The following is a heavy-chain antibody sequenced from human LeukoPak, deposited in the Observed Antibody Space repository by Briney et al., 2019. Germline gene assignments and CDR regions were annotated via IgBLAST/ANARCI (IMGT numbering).Heavy chain of an antibody. CDR2: IIPIFGTA. CDR3: ASLLVVVEEDYFDY. D-gene: IGHD2-21*01. Sequence: GASVKVSCKASGGTFSSYAISWVRQAPGQGLEWMGGIIPIFGTANYAQKFQGRVTITADKSTSTAYMELSSLRSEDTAVYYCASLLVVVEEDYFDYWGQGTLVTVSS. V-gene: IGHV1-69*06. J-gene: IGHJ4*02. CDR1: GGTFSSYA.